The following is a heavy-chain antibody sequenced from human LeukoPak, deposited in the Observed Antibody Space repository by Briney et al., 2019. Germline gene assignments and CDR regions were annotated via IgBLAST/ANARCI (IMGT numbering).Heavy chain of an antibody. CDR2: IYYSGST. V-gene: IGHV4-4*02. D-gene: IGHD6-13*01. CDR3: ASGGGSSWYGNWFDP. J-gene: IGHJ5*02. Sequence: SETLSLTCAVSGGSISSSNWWSWVRQPPGKGLEWIGEIYYSGSTNYNPSLKSRVTISVDKSKNQFSLKLSSVTAADTAVYYCASGGGSSWYGNWFDPWGQGTLVTVSS. CDR1: GGSISSSNW.